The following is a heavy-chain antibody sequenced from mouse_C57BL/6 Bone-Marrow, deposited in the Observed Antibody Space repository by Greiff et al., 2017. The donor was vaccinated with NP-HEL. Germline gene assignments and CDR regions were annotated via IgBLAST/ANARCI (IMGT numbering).Heavy chain of an antibody. V-gene: IGHV1-19*01. Sequence: EVKLQESGPVLVKPGASVKMSCKASGYTFTDYYMNWVKQSPGKSLEWIGVINPYNGGTSYNQKFKGKATLTVDKSSSTAYMELNSLTSEDSAVYYCAREGYGNYPAWFAYWGQGTLVTVSA. CDR3: AREGYGNYPAWFAY. CDR1: GYTFTDYY. J-gene: IGHJ3*01. CDR2: INPYNGGT. D-gene: IGHD2-10*02.